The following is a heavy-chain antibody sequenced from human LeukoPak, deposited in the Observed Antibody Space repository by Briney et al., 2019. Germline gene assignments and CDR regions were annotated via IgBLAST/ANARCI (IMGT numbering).Heavy chain of an antibody. CDR1: GGTFSSYA. Sequence: ASVKVSCKASGGTFSSYAISWVRQAPGQGLEWMGRIIPIFGTANYAQKFQGRVTITTDESTSTAYMELSSLRSEDTAVYYCARNPSGYDFGLDNWFDPWGQGTLVTVSS. CDR3: ARNPSGYDFGLDNWFDP. CDR2: IIPIFGTA. D-gene: IGHD5-12*01. J-gene: IGHJ5*02. V-gene: IGHV1-69*05.